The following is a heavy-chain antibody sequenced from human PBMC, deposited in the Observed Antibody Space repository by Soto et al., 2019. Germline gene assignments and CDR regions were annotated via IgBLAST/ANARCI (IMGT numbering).Heavy chain of an antibody. D-gene: IGHD6-19*01. J-gene: IGHJ6*02. V-gene: IGHV3-30-3*01. CDR3: ARGTGVGSGWSYYYYGMDV. Sequence: GGSLRLSCVASGFTFSSYAMHWVRQAPGKGLEWVAVISYDGSNKYYADSVKGRFTISRDNSKNTLYLQMNSLRAEDTAVYYCARGTGVGSGWSYYYYGMDVWGQGTTVTVSS. CDR2: ISYDGSNK. CDR1: GFTFSSYA.